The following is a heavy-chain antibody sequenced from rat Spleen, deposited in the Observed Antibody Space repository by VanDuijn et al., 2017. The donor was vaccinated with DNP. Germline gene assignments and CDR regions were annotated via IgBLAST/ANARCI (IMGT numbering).Heavy chain of an antibody. J-gene: IGHJ3*01. CDR1: GLPFRDYN. CDR2: ISYEGSST. D-gene: IGHD3-6*01. CDR3: ATASNSGFTY. V-gene: IGHV5-22*01. Sequence: EVQLVESGGGLVQPGRSLKVSCEASGLPFRDYNMAWVRQAPKKGLEWVASISYEGSSTYYGDSVKGRFTISRDNAKSTLFLQMDSLRSEDTATYYCATASNSGFTYWGQGTLVTVSS.